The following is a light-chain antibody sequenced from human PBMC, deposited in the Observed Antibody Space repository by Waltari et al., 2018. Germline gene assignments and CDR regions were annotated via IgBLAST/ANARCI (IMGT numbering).Light chain of an antibody. CDR1: QSLLDRNGYNL. Sequence: DIVVTQSPLSLPVTPGEPASISCRSSQSLLDRNGYNLLDWYLQKPGQSPQLLIYFGSNRASGVPDRFSGSGSGRDFTLKISRVEAEDVGVYYCMQALQTPWTFGQWTKVEIK. J-gene: IGKJ1*01. V-gene: IGKV2-28*01. CDR2: FGS. CDR3: MQALQTPWT.